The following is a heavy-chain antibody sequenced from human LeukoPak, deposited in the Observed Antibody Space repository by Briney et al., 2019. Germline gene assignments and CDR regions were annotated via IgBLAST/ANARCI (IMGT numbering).Heavy chain of an antibody. D-gene: IGHD2-21*02. CDR3: ARGIVVVTATDYYYYGMDV. CDR1: GGTFSSYA. V-gene: IGHV1-69*01. CDR2: IIPIFGTA. J-gene: IGHJ6*02. Sequence: ASVKVSCKASGGTFSSYAISWVRQAPGQGLEWMGGIIPIFGTANYAQKFQGRVTITADESTSTAYMELSSLRSEDTAVYYCARGIVVVTATDYYYYGMDVWGQGTTVTVSS.